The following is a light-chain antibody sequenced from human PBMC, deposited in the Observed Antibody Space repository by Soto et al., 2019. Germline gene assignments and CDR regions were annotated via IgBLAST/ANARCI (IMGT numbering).Light chain of an antibody. CDR1: SNEALNYDV. J-gene: IGLJ3*02. V-gene: IGLV2-23*01. Sequence: QSALTQPASVSGSPGQSITISCTGSSNEALNYDVVSWYRHQPGQVPKLIIYEGNKRPSGVSSRFSASMSGKMASLTISRLQAEHEADYYCCSYVYSNSWVFGGGTKLTAL. CDR3: CSYVYSNSWV. CDR2: EGN.